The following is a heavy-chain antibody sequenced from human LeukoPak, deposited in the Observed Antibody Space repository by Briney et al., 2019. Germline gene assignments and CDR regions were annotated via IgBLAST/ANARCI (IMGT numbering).Heavy chain of an antibody. D-gene: IGHD3-10*01. J-gene: IGHJ4*02. Sequence: GGSLRLSCGASGFTFDDYAMHWVRQAPGKGLEWVSGISWNSGSIGYADSVKGRFTISRDNAKNSLCLQMNSLRAEDMALYYCAKAKGSLLWFGELSLDYWGQGTLVTVSA. CDR1: GFTFDDYA. CDR3: AKAKGSLLWFGELSLDY. CDR2: ISWNSGSI. V-gene: IGHV3-9*03.